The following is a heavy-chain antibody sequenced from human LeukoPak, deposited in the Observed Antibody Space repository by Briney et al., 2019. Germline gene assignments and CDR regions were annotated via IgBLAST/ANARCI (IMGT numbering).Heavy chain of an antibody. J-gene: IGHJ4*02. CDR2: IWYEGSNK. CDR3: ARENYYDILTGYHGGIDY. Sequence: GRSLRLSCAASGFTFSSYGMHWVRQAPGKGREWVAVIWYEGSNKYYAESVKGRVTISRDNSKNTLYLQVNSLRAEDKAVYYCARENYYDILTGYHGGIDYWGQGTLVTVSS. D-gene: IGHD3-9*01. V-gene: IGHV3-33*01. CDR1: GFTFSSYG.